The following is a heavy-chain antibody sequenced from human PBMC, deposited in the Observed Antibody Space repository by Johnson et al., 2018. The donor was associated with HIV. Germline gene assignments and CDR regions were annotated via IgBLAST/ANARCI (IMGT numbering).Heavy chain of an antibody. Sequence: VQLVESGGGLVRPGGSLRLSCAASEFSVSGNYMTWVRQAPGKGLEWVGRIKSKTDGGTTDYAAPVKGRLTIARDDSKNTLYLQMNSLKTEDTAVYYCTTGELWNGYYLHDAFDIWGQRTMVTVSS. CDR1: EFSVSGNY. CDR3: TTGELWNGYYLHDAFDI. D-gene: IGHD3-3*01. CDR2: IKSKTDGGTT. J-gene: IGHJ3*02. V-gene: IGHV3-15*01.